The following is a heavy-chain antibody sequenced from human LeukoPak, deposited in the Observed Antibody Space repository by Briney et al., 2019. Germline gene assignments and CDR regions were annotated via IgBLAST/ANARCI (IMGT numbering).Heavy chain of an antibody. CDR3: ATDIHVCIGFPLWYLYC. J-gene: IGHJ4*02. CDR2: ISGRGGST. D-gene: IGHD2-8*01. V-gene: IGHV3-23*01. CDR1: CFNYKRYA. Sequence: SGGSLRHSRAVSCFNYKRYAVSLVRQAPGKGLEWVSAISGRGGSTYYADSVKGRFTISRDNSKITLYLQMNSLRAEDTDVYYCATDIHVCIGFPLWYLYCRGQGTLVTVPS.